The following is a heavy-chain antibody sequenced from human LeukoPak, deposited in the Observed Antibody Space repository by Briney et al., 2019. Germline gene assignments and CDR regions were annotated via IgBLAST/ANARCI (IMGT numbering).Heavy chain of an antibody. CDR3: AKKGYAGSGTYSYYFDY. V-gene: IGHV3-30*18. Sequence: GRSLRLSCAASGFTFSNYGMHWVRQSPGKGLEWVAIIAYDGSNKYYADSVMGRFTISRDNSKKTLYLQMNNLRAEDTALYYCAKKGYAGSGTYSYYFDYWGQGALVTVSS. D-gene: IGHD3-10*01. CDR2: IAYDGSNK. CDR1: GFTFSNYG. J-gene: IGHJ4*02.